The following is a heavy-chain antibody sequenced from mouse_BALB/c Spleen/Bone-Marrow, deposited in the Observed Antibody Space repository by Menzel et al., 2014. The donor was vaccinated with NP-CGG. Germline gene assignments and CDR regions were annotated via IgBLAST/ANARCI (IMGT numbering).Heavy chain of an antibody. CDR2: IHYSVCSP. V-gene: IGHV3-1*02. CDR1: GYSITSGYS. D-gene: IGHD2-10*02. CDR3: ARSLGEGYAMDY. J-gene: IGHJ4*01. Sequence: EVKLMESGPDLVKPSQSLSLTCTVTGYSITSGYSCHWIRQFPGDKLEWMGYIHYSVCSPYYNPSLKSRVSITRDTSKNQFFLQLNSVTTEDTATYYCARSLGEGYAMDYWGQGTSVTVSS.